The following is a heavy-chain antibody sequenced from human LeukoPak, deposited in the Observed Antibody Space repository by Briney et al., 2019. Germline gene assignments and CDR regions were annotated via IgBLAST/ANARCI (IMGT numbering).Heavy chain of an antibody. V-gene: IGHV3-30*18. CDR3: AKGTSGTKVLDAFDI. D-gene: IGHD1-14*01. Sequence: AGGSLRLSCAASGFTFSSYGMHWVRQAPGKGLEWVAVISYDGSNKYYADSVKGRFTISRDNSKNTLYLQMNSLRAEDTAVYYCAKGTSGTKVLDAFDIWGQGTMVTVSS. CDR1: GFTFSSYG. CDR2: ISYDGSNK. J-gene: IGHJ3*02.